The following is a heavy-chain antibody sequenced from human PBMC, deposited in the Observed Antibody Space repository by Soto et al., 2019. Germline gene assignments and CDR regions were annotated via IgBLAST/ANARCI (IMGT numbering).Heavy chain of an antibody. J-gene: IGHJ3*02. CDR2: IWYDGSNK. CDR1: GFTFSSYG. CDR3: ARDGTDDYGILAGSVAAFXI. Sequence: PGGSLRLSCAASGFTFSSYGMHWVRQAPGKGLEWVAVIWYDGSNKYYADSVKGRFTISRDNSKNTLYLQMNSLRAEDTAVYYCARDGTDDYGILAGSVAAFXIWGQGTMVTVSS. D-gene: IGHD3-9*01. V-gene: IGHV3-33*01.